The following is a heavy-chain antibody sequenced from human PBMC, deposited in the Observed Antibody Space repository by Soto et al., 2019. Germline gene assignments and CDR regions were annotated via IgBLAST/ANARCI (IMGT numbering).Heavy chain of an antibody. J-gene: IGHJ5*02. CDR3: VRDQYSGYDFAL. V-gene: IGHV4-30-4*01. CDR1: GASIACGSYY. CDR2: IPSRGRP. Sequence: PSETLSLTCSVSGASIACGSYYWSWVRQPPGKGLEWIGYIPSRGRPFYDPSLTSRGTISADSSKNQLSLQLTSVTAADTAVYYCVRDQYSGYDFALSRQGNLVTVSS. D-gene: IGHD5-12*01.